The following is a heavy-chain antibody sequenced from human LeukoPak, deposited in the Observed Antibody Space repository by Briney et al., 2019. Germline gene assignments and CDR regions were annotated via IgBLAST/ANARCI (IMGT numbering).Heavy chain of an antibody. CDR3: ARLVDDSSGTYWFYFDS. Sequence: ASEKVSCKASGYTFTSYGISWVRQAPGQGLEWMGWISAYNGNTNYAQKLQGRVTMTIDTSTTTGYMELRSLTSDDTAVYYCARLVDDSSGTYWFYFDSWGQGTLVTVSS. CDR1: GYTFTSYG. V-gene: IGHV1-18*01. J-gene: IGHJ4*02. CDR2: ISAYNGNT. D-gene: IGHD3-22*01.